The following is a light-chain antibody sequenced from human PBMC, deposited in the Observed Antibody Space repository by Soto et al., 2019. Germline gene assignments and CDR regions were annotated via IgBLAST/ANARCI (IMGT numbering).Light chain of an antibody. CDR3: QQSYYSPPT. CDR1: QSISTY. Sequence: DIQMTQSPSSLSASVGDRVTITCRASQSISTYLNWYQQKPGKAPKFLIYAASTLQSGVPSRFSGSGSGTDFTLTISSLQPEDFATYYCQQSYYSPPTFGQGTRLEIK. V-gene: IGKV1-39*01. CDR2: AAS. J-gene: IGKJ5*01.